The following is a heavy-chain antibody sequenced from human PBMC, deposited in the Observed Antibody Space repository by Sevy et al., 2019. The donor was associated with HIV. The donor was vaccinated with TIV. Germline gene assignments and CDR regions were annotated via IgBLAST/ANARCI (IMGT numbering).Heavy chain of an antibody. CDR3: ARLLRYNPCFDY. V-gene: IGHV4-59*11. Sequence: SETLSLTCTVSDGSISSHYWSWIRQPPGMGLQWLGYIYYSGSTNYNPSLKSRVTMSLDTSKNQFSLKLSSVTAADTAVYYCARLLRYNPCFDYWGQGALVTVSS. CDR1: DGSISSHY. J-gene: IGHJ4*02. CDR2: IYYSGST. D-gene: IGHD1-1*01.